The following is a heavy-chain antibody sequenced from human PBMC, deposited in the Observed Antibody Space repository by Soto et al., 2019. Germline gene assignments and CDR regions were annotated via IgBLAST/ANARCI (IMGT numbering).Heavy chain of an antibody. CDR2: INRASIYI. D-gene: IGHD4-17*01. Sequence: XGALRLSCLASGFTCSTYDMNWVRQAPGKGLEWVSSINRASIYIYYADSVRGRFTISRDNAKNSLYLQMDSLRVEDTAVYYCARRTVTTYHYFDYWGQGNLVPVSS. CDR1: GFTCSTYD. V-gene: IGHV3-21*01. CDR3: ARRTVTTYHYFDY. J-gene: IGHJ4*02.